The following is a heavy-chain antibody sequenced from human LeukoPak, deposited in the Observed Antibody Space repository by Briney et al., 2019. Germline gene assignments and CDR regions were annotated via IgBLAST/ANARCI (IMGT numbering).Heavy chain of an antibody. Sequence: ASVKVSCKASGYTFTGYYMHLVRQAPGQGLEWMGRINPNSGGTNYAQKFQGRVTMTRDTSISTAYMELSRLRSDDTAVYYCLVATTGSYYYYYMHVWGKGTTVTVSS. J-gene: IGHJ6*03. D-gene: IGHD2-15*01. V-gene: IGHV1-2*06. CDR3: LVATTGSYYYYYMHV. CDR2: INPNSGGT. CDR1: GYTFTGYY.